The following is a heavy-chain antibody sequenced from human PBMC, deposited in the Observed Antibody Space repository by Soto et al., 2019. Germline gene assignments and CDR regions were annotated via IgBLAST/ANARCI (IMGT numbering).Heavy chain of an antibody. J-gene: IGHJ6*02. D-gene: IGHD3-9*01. Sequence: GGSLRLSCAASGFTFSSYYMHWVRHATGKGLEWVSAIGTAGDTYYPGSVKGRFTISRENAKNSLYLQMNSLRAEDTAVYYCARLYYDILDYGMDVWGQGTTVTVSS. CDR3: ARLYYDILDYGMDV. CDR2: IGTAGDT. CDR1: GFTFSSYY. V-gene: IGHV3-13*01.